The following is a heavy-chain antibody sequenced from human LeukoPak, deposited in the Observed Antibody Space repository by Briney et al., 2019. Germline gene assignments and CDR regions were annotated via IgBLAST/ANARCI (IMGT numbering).Heavy chain of an antibody. V-gene: IGHV3-30*18. Sequence: PGGSLRLSCAASGFTFSSYGMHWVRQAPGKGLEGVAVISYDGSNKYYADSVKGRFTISRDNSKNTLYLQMNSLRAEDTAVYYCAKVTYDSSGYFDYWGQGTLVTVSS. CDR3: AKVTYDSSGYFDY. CDR2: ISYDGSNK. J-gene: IGHJ4*02. CDR1: GFTFSSYG. D-gene: IGHD3-22*01.